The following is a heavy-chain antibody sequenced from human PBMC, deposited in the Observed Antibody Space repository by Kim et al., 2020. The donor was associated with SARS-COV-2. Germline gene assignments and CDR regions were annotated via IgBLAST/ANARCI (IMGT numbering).Heavy chain of an antibody. Sequence: KGRFTISRDNAKNSLYLQMNSLRAEDTAVYYCARDLRITMIVDPTWYFDYWGQGTLVTVSS. V-gene: IGHV3-11*01. CDR3: ARDLRITMIVDPTWYFDY. J-gene: IGHJ4*02. D-gene: IGHD3-22*01.